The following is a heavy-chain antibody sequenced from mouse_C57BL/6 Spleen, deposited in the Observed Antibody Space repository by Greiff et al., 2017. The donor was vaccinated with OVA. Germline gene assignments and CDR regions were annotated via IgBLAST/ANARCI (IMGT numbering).Heavy chain of an antibody. J-gene: IGHJ4*01. CDR2: IDPENGDT. D-gene: IGHD3-3*01. CDR1: GFNIKDDY. CDR3: TRRDLYAMDY. Sequence: EVQLQQSGAELVRPGASVKLSCTASGFNIKDDYMHWVKQRPEQGLEWIGWIDPENGDTEYASKFQGKATITADTSSNTAYLQLSSLTSEDTAVYYCTRRDLYAMDYWGQGTSVTVSS. V-gene: IGHV14-4*01.